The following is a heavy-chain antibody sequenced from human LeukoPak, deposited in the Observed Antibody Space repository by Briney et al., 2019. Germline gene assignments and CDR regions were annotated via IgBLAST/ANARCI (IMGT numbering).Heavy chain of an antibody. CDR3: ATDRSCTGSCGNVGS. Sequence: PGGSLRVSRAGPGFTFDGSPMHWGRQFPGKGLEWLSLISGDGGTTYYADSVKGRFTISRDNSKNTLFLQMNSLRAEDTAVYYCATDRSCTGSCGNVGSWGQGTMVTVSS. V-gene: IGHV3-43*02. D-gene: IGHD2-8*01. CDR1: GFTFDGSP. CDR2: ISGDGGTT. J-gene: IGHJ3*01.